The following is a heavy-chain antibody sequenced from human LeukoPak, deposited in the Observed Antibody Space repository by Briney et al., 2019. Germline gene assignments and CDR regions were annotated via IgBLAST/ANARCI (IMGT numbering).Heavy chain of an antibody. CDR3: ARLERDYYDSSGYYLY. CDR2: INSDGSST. Sequence: GGALRLSCAASGFTFSSYWMHWVRQAPGKGLVWVSLINSDGSSTSYADSVKGRFTISRDNAKNTLYLQMNSLRAEDTAVYYCARLERDYYDSSGYYLYWGQGTLVTVSS. J-gene: IGHJ4*02. D-gene: IGHD3-22*01. CDR1: GFTFSSYW. V-gene: IGHV3-74*01.